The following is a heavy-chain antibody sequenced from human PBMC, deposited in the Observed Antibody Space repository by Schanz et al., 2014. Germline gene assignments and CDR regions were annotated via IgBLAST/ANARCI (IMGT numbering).Heavy chain of an antibody. J-gene: IGHJ4*02. CDR3: ARDFPYVSGSYYKGFGY. V-gene: IGHV3-9*01. CDR2: MSWNAGSL. D-gene: IGHD3-10*01. CDR1: GFRFDDYA. Sequence: EVQLVESGGGLVQPGRSLRLSCVASGFRFDDYAMHWVRQAPGKGLEWVSGMSWNAGSLGYGDSVKGRFTISRDNGKNSLYLQMNSLRAEDTALYYCARDFPYVSGSYYKGFGYWGQGTLVTVSS.